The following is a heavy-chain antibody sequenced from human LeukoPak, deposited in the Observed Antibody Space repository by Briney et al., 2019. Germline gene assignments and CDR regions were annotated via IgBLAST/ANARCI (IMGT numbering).Heavy chain of an antibody. CDR2: ISGSGYRT. D-gene: IGHD2-8*02. Sequence: PGGSLRLSCIASGFTFSNYGMGWVRQAPGEWLEWVSIISGSGYRTLHAGSVKGRFTLSRDNSKKTVYMQMNSLRAEHTAVHYCAKGLRNIRTLVDLQMISGQGTLVIASS. CDR1: GFTFSNYG. CDR3: AKGLRNIRTLVDLQMI. J-gene: IGHJ3*02. V-gene: IGHV3-23*01.